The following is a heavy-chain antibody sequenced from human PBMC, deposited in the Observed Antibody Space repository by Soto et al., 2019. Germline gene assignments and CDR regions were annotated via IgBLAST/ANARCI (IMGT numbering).Heavy chain of an antibody. CDR1: GFSLSTSGVG. V-gene: IGHV2-5*02. CDR2: IYWDDDK. J-gene: IGHJ4*02. CDR3: AHLDYDFWSGYSFDY. D-gene: IGHD3-3*01. Sequence: QITLKESGPTLVKPTQTLTLTCTFSGFSLSTSGVGVGWIRQPPGKALEWLALIYWDDDKRYSPSLKSRLTITKDTSKNQVVLTMTNMDPVDTATYYCAHLDYDFWSGYSFDYWGQGSLVTVSS.